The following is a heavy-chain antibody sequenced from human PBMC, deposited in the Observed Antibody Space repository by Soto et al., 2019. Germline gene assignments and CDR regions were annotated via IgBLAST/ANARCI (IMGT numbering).Heavy chain of an antibody. CDR1: GGSVSSCDYY. D-gene: IGHD4-17*01. J-gene: IGHJ4*02. V-gene: IGHV4-30-4*01. CDR3: ARTYSDYEFDF. CDR2: IYYSGSA. Sequence: QVQLQESGPGLVKPSQTLSLTCTVSGGSVSSCDYYWSWIRQPPGKGLEWIGCIYYSGSAYYNPSLKSRVSISIDTSKNQFSLNLSSVTAADTAVYYCARTYSDYEFDFWGQGTLVTVSS.